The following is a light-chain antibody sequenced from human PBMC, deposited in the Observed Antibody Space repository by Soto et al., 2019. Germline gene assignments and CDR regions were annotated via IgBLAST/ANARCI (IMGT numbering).Light chain of an antibody. Sequence: QSVLTQPPSVSAAPGQRVTNSCSGSSSNIGNDYVSWYQQLPGTAPKLLIYDNNNRPSGIPDRFSGSKSGTSATLGITGLQTGDEADYYCGAWDSSLSVWVFGGGTKVTVL. CDR3: GAWDSSLSVWV. CDR2: DNN. CDR1: SSNIGNDY. J-gene: IGLJ3*02. V-gene: IGLV1-51*01.